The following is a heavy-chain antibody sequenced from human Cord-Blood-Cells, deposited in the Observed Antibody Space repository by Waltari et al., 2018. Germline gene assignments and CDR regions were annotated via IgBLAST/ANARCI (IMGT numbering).Heavy chain of an antibody. CDR3: ARDSGLSPYSSSSYPFDY. J-gene: IGHJ4*02. CDR2: IIPIFVTA. CDR1: GGTFSSYA. Sequence: QVQLVQSGAEVKKPGSSVKVSCKASGGTFSSYAISWVRQAPGQGLEWMGGIIPIFVTANYAQKFQGIVTITADESTSTAYMELSSLRSEDTAVYYCARDSGLSPYSSSSYPFDYWGQGTLVTVSS. D-gene: IGHD6-6*01. V-gene: IGHV1-69*12.